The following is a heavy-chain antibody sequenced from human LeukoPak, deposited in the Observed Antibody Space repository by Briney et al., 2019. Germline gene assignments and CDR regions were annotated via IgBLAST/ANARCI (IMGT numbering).Heavy chain of an antibody. V-gene: IGHV4-39*07. CDR1: GGSISSSSYY. Sequence: PSETLSLTCTVSGGSISSSSYYWGWIRQPPGKGLEWIGSIYYSGSTYYNPSLKSRVTVSVDTSKNQSSLKLSSVTAADTAVYYCASYSSSSRYYYYMDVWGKGTTVTVSS. CDR3: ASYSSSSRYYYYMDV. CDR2: IYYSGST. D-gene: IGHD6-6*01. J-gene: IGHJ6*03.